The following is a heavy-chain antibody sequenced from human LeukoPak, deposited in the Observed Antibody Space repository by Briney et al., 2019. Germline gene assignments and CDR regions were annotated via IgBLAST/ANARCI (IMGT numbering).Heavy chain of an antibody. J-gene: IGHJ3*02. CDR2: ISYDGSNK. D-gene: IGHD1-26*01. V-gene: IGHV3-30*04. CDR1: GFTFSSYA. CDR3: ARDDLEGGSYTWGAFDI. Sequence: TGGSLRLSCAASGFTFSSYAMHWVRQAPGKGLEWVAVISYDGSNKYHADSVKGRFTISRDNSKNTLYLQMNSLRAEDTAVYYCARDDLEGGSYTWGAFDIWGQGTMVTVSS.